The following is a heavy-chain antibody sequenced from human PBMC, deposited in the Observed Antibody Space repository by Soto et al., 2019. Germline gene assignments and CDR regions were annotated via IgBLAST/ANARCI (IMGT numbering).Heavy chain of an antibody. D-gene: IGHD2-15*01. CDR3: ARAGRGYCSGGSCYSGLHGMDV. J-gene: IGHJ6*02. CDR2: IYHSGST. Sequence: QVQLQESGPGLVKPSGTLSLTCAVSGGSISSSNWWSWVRQPPGKGLEWIGEIYHSGSTNCNPSLKSRVTISVDKSKNQFSLKLSSVTAAGTAVYYCARAGRGYCSGGSCYSGLHGMDVWGQGTTVTVSS. V-gene: IGHV4-4*02. CDR1: GGSISSSNW.